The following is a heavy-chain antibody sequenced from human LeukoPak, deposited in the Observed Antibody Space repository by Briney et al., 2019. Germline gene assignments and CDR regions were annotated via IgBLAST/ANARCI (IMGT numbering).Heavy chain of an antibody. V-gene: IGHV4-30-2*01. CDR2: IYHSGST. CDR3: ARAKFGFGELLSWFDP. D-gene: IGHD3-10*01. Sequence: SETLSPTCAVSGGSISSGGYSWSWIRQPPGKGLEWIGYIYHSGSTYYNPSLKSRVTISVDRSKNQFSLKLSSVTAADTAVYYCARAKFGFGELLSWFDPWGQGTLVTVSS. J-gene: IGHJ5*02. CDR1: GGSISSGGYS.